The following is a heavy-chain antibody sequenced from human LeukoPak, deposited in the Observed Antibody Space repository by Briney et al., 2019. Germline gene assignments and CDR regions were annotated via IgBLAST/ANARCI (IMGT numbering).Heavy chain of an antibody. D-gene: IGHD3-22*01. J-gene: IGHJ4*02. V-gene: IGHV4-59*01. CDR3: AGHYCDSSGYNYREY. Sequence: SETLSLTCTVSGGSISSYYWSWIRQPPGKGLEWIGYIYYSGSTNYNPSLKSRVTISVDTSKNQFSLKLSSVTAADTAVYYCAGHYCDSSGYNYREYWGQGTLVTVSS. CDR2: IYYSGST. CDR1: GGSISSYY.